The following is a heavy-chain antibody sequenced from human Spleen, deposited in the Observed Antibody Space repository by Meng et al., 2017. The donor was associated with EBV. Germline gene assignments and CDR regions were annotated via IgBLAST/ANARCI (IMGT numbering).Heavy chain of an antibody. CDR3: ARDLYDSSGSTFDY. CDR2: INSYNGGT. V-gene: IGHV1-2*06. D-gene: IGHD3-22*01. Sequence: QVQVGVSGAGVKTPGASVKVSCKASGYTFTGHYLHWVRQAPGHGLEWMGRINSYNGGTNYALKFQGRVTMTRDTSINTAYMDLSGLRSDDTAVYYCARDLYDSSGSTFDYWGQGTLVTVSS. J-gene: IGHJ4*02. CDR1: GYTFTGHY.